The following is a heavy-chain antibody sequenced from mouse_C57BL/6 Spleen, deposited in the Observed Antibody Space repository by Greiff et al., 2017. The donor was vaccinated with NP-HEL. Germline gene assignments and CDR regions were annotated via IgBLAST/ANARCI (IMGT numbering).Heavy chain of an antibody. D-gene: IGHD2-1*01. V-gene: IGHV1-63*01. Sequence: QVQLKESGAELVGPGTSVKMSCKASGYTFTNYWIGWAKQRPGHGLEWIGDIYPGGGYTNYNVKFKGKATLTADKSSSTAYMQFSSLTSEDSAIYYCARGDGNYDHWGQGTSVTVSS. CDR1: GYTFTNYW. CDR2: IYPGGGYT. CDR3: ARGDGNYDH. J-gene: IGHJ4*01.